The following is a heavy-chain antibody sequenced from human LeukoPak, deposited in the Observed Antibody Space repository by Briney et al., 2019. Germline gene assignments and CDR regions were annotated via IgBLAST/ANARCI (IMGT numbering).Heavy chain of an antibody. CDR2: IYYSGST. J-gene: IGHJ4*02. D-gene: IGHD2-2*01. Sequence: SETLSLTCTVSGGSISSSSYYWGWIRQPPGKGLEWIGSIYYSGSTYYNPSLKSRVTISVDTSKNQFSLKLSSVTAADTAVYYCARVVPADGYYFDYWGQGTLVTVSS. CDR3: ARVVPADGYYFDY. V-gene: IGHV4-39*07. CDR1: GGSISSSSYY.